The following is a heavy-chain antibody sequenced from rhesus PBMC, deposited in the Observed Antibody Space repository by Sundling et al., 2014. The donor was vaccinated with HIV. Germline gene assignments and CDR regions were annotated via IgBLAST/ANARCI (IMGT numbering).Heavy chain of an antibody. Sequence: QVQLQESGPGLVKPSETLSLTCAVSGGSIIDSYRWTWIRQSPGKGLEWLGFVYGSDTGTTYNPSLKSRLTISKDTSKNQFSLKLTSVTAVDTAVYYCARLYTWNSIPYALDSWGQGVVVTVSS. D-gene: IGHD1-1-1*01. J-gene: IGHJ6*01. V-gene: IGHV4S10*01. CDR1: GGSIIDSYR. CDR3: ARLYTWNSIPYALDS. CDR2: VYGSDTGT.